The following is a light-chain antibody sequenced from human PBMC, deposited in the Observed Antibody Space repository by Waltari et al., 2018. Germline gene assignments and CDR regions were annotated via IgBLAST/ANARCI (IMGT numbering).Light chain of an antibody. CDR1: KLEDKY. CDR2: QDS. V-gene: IGLV3-1*01. CDR3: QAWDSISDVV. Sequence: YELTQPPSVSVSPGQTVSITCSGGKLEDKYVCWYQQKTGQPPVLVMHQDSRRPSGIPERFSGSSSGNTATLTISGTQAMDGADYYCQAWDSISDVVFGGGTRLTVL. J-gene: IGLJ2*01.